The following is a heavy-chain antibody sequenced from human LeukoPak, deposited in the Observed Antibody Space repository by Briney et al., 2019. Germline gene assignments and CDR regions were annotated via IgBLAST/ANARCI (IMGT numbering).Heavy chain of an antibody. CDR3: ARDLDYDSSGSDAFDI. V-gene: IGHV1-69*05. CDR2: IIPIFGTA. Sequence: GSSVKVSCKASGDTFSSYAISWVRQAPGQGLEWMGKIIPIFGTANYAQKFQGRVTITTDESTSTAYMELSSLRSEDTAVYYCARDLDYDSSGSDAFDIWGQGTMVTVSS. J-gene: IGHJ3*02. D-gene: IGHD3-22*01. CDR1: GDTFSSYA.